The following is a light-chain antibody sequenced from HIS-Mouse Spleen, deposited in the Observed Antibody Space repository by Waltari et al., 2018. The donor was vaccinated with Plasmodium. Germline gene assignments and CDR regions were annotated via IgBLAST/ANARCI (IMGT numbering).Light chain of an antibody. J-gene: IGLJ2*01. CDR1: KLGDKY. CDR2: QDS. CDR3: QAWDSSTAWV. Sequence: SYELTQPPSVSVSPGQPASITCPGAKLGDKYACWYQQKPGQSPVLVIYQDSKRPSGIPERFSGSNSGNTATLTISGTQAMDEADYYCQAWDSSTAWVFGGGTKLTVL. V-gene: IGLV3-1*01.